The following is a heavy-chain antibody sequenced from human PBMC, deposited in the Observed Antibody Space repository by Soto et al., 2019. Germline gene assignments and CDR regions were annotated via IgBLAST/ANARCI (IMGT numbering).Heavy chain of an antibody. V-gene: IGHV3-23*01. CDR2: MSGTGGST. CDR1: GFTFSSYA. J-gene: IGHJ4*02. CDR3: AKAGFSSGWSPSYFDY. Sequence: EVQLLESGGGLVQPGRSLRLSCAASGFTFSSYAMNWVRQAPGKGLEWVSAMSGTGGSTYYADSVKGRFTISSDNSKNTLYLQMNSLSVEDTAVFYCAKAGFSSGWSPSYFDYWGQGTLVTVSS. D-gene: IGHD6-19*01.